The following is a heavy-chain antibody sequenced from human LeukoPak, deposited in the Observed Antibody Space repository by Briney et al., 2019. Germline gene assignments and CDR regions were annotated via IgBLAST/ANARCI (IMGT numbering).Heavy chain of an antibody. CDR2: IYHSGST. CDR3: ARSTVTTSIVDY. V-gene: IGHV4-4*02. CDR1: GLTFSSFW. Sequence: GSLRLSCAASGLTFSSFWMSWVRQPPGKGLEWIGEIYHSGSTNYNPSLKSRVTISVDKSKNQFSLKLSSVTAADTAVYYCARSTVTTSIVDYWGQGTLVTVSS. J-gene: IGHJ4*02. D-gene: IGHD4-17*01.